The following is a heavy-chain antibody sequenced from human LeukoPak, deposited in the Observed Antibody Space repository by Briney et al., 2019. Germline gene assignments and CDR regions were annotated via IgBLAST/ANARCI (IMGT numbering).Heavy chain of an antibody. Sequence: GGSLRLSCAASGFTFSSYWMSWFRQAPGKGLEWVANIKQEGSEKYYVDSVKGRFTTSRDNAKNSLYLQMNSLRAEDTAVYYCARDRYSGLGIDIWGQGTMVTVSS. CDR1: GFTFSSYW. D-gene: IGHD6-13*01. V-gene: IGHV3-7*01. CDR3: ARDRYSGLGIDI. J-gene: IGHJ3*02. CDR2: IKQEGSEK.